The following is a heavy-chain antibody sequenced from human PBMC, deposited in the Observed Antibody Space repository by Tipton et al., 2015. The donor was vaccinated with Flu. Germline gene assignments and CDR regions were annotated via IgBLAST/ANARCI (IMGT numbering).Heavy chain of an antibody. Sequence: TLSLTCTVSGGSISSGSYYWSWIRQPPGKGLEWIGYIYYSGSTNYNPSLKSRVTISVDTSKNQFSLELSSVTAADTAVYYCARDSAAHYGMDVWGQGTTVTVSS. J-gene: IGHJ6*02. CDR2: IYYSGST. CDR3: ARDSAAHYGMDV. V-gene: IGHV4-61*01. CDR1: GGSISSGSYY. D-gene: IGHD6-13*01.